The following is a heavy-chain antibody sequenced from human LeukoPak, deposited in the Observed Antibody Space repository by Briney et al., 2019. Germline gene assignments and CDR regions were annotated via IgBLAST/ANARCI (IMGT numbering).Heavy chain of an antibody. V-gene: IGHV4-61*02. Sequence: PSETLSLTCTVSGGSISSGSYYWSWIRQPAGKGLEWIGRIYTSGSTNYNPSLKSRVTISVDTSKNQFSLKLSSVTAADTAVYYCARGYDAFDIWGQGTMVTVSS. CDR1: GGSISSGSYY. CDR3: ARGYDAFDI. J-gene: IGHJ3*02. CDR2: IYTSGST.